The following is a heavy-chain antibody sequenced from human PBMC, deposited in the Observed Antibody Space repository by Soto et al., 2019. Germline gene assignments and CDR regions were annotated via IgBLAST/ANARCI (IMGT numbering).Heavy chain of an antibody. Sequence: GGSLRLSCGASGFTFSGYWMYWVRQGPEKGLVWVSRISGDGSSTNYVDSVKGRFTISRDNSKNTLYLQMNSLRAEDTAVYYCAKEGSGSYPPHWFDPWGQGTLVTVSS. D-gene: IGHD1-26*01. CDR3: AKEGSGSYPPHWFDP. J-gene: IGHJ5*02. V-gene: IGHV3-74*01. CDR1: GFTFSGYW. CDR2: ISGDGSST.